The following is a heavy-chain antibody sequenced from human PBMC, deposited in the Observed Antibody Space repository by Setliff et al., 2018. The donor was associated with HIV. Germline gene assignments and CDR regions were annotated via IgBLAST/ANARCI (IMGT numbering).Heavy chain of an antibody. D-gene: IGHD6-13*01. J-gene: IGHJ4*02. CDR3: VASSSWSCRLNY. CDR1: GGSFSGYY. CDR2: INHNGYT. Sequence: PSETLSLTCAVYGGSFSGYYWTWVRQPPGKGLEWIGEINHNGYTKFNPSLKSRLTISVDTSKNQFSMKLKSVTAADTGIYYCVASSSWSCRLNYWGQGTQVTVSS. V-gene: IGHV4-34*01.